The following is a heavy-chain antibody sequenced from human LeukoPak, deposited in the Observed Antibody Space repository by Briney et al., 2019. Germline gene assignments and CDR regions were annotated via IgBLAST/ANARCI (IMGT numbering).Heavy chain of an antibody. CDR3: ARGDGGTFDY. V-gene: IGHV3-64*01. CDR1: GFTFSSYA. J-gene: IGHJ4*02. Sequence: PGGSLRLSCAASGFTFSSYAMHWVRQAPGKGLEYVSAISSNGGSTYYANSVKGRFTISRDNSKNTLYLQMGSLRAEDMAVYYCARGDGGTFDYWGQGHLAIVTS. CDR2: ISSNGGST. D-gene: IGHD2-15*01.